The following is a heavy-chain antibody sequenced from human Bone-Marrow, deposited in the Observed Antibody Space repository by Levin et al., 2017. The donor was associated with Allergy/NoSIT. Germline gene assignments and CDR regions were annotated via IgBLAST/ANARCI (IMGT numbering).Heavy chain of an antibody. CDR1: GFTFSNHW. Sequence: GGSLRLSCAASGFTFSNHWMSWVRQAPGKGLEWVANIKEDGSEKHYVDSVKGRFTISRDNAMKSLYLQMNSLRVEDTAVYYCARGYDYFWESYRPGTGWGQGTLVTVSS. CDR3: ARGYDYFWESYRPGTG. CDR2: IKEDGSEK. D-gene: IGHD3-16*02. J-gene: IGHJ4*02. V-gene: IGHV3-7*01.